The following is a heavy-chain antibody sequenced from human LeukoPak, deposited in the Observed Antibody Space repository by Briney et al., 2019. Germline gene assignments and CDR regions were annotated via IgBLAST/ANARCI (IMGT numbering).Heavy chain of an antibody. CDR3: ASTNYYNSSGSIDY. D-gene: IGHD3-22*01. J-gene: IGHJ4*02. Sequence: PSETLSLTCTVSGGSISSPSFYWAWIRQSPGKGLEWIGYIYYSGSTYSSPSLKSRVTMSVDTSKRQFSLKLRSVTAADTAVYYCASTNYYNSSGSIDYWGQGTLVTVSS. CDR1: GGSISSPSFY. CDR2: IYYSGST. V-gene: IGHV4-39*07.